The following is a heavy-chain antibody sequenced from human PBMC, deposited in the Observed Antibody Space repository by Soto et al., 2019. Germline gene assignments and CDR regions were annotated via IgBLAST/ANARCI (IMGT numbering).Heavy chain of an antibody. V-gene: IGHV3-15*07. Sequence: GSLRLSCAASGFTFTNAWMNWVRQASGKGLERVGRIKSIRDGGTTEYAAPVKGRFTISRDESKNTRYLQINSLRTEDTAMYFCTTNLNTGQEIDSCGQGTLVTVSS. CDR2: IKSIRDGGTT. CDR3: TTNLNTGQEIDS. J-gene: IGHJ4*02. CDR1: GFTFTNAW.